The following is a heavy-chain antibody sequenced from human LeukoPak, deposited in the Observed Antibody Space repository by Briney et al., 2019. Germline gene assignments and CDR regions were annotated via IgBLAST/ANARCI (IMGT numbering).Heavy chain of an antibody. Sequence: GGSLRLSCAASGFTFSTYWMHWVRQAPGKGLVWVSRIRPEGTTTAYADSVKGRFTISRDNAKNTLFLQMNSLSAEDTDVYYCARDLDWILFDYWGQGTLLTVSS. D-gene: IGHD3-9*01. CDR3: ARDLDWILFDY. CDR1: GFTFSTYW. CDR2: IRPEGTTT. V-gene: IGHV3-74*03. J-gene: IGHJ4*02.